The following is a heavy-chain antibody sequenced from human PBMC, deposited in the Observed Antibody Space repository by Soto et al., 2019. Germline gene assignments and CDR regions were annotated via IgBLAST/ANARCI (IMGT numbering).Heavy chain of an antibody. J-gene: IGHJ3*02. Sequence: SVKVSCKASGGTFSSYTISWVRQAPGQGLEWMGRIIPILGIANYAQKFQGRVTITADKSTSTAYMELSSLRSEDTAVYYCATPWIPSPDAFDIWGQGTMVTVSS. D-gene: IGHD5-12*01. CDR2: IIPILGIA. V-gene: IGHV1-69*02. CDR3: ATPWIPSPDAFDI. CDR1: GGTFSSYT.